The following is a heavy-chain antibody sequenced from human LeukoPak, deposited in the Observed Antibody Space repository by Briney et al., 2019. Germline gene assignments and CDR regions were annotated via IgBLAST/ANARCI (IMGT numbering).Heavy chain of an antibody. CDR2: IKEDDSEI. J-gene: IGHJ4*02. Sequence: GGSLRLSCAASGFLFSKYWMTWVRQAPGKGLEWVANIKEDDSEIYYVESVKGRFTISRDNAKNSLYLEMSSLRVEDTAVYFCARAGFTFSDYFGSFFDYWGQGTLVTVSS. CDR1: GFLFSKYW. CDR3: ARAGFTFSDYFGSFFDY. V-gene: IGHV3-7*01. D-gene: IGHD3-10*01.